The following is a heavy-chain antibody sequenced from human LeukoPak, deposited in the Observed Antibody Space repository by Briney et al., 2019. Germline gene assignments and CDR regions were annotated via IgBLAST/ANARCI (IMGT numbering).Heavy chain of an antibody. D-gene: IGHD6-19*01. CDR3: TTSIAVAGKDYFDY. V-gene: IGHV3-23*01. CDR2: ISDSGGRT. CDR1: GFTFSSYA. J-gene: IGHJ4*02. Sequence: GGSLRLSCAASGFTFSSYAMSWVRQAPGKGLEWVSSISDSGGRTYYADSVKGRFTISRDNSKNTLYLQMNSLKTEDTAVYYCTTSIAVAGKDYFDYWGQGTLVTVSS.